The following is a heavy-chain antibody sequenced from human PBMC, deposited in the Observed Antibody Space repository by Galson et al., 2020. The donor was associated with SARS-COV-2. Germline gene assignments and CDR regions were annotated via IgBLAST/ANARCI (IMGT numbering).Heavy chain of an antibody. Sequence: ETSETLSLTCTVSGGSIISASYYWSWIRQHPGKGLEWLGYIYYSGSTYYNPSLESRLTISLDTSKNHFSLKLTSVTAADTAVYYCARDLIVVAPAPTPLDYYYGLDVWGLGTTVTVSS. CDR3: ARDLIVVAPAPTPLDYYYGLDV. V-gene: IGHV4-31*03. J-gene: IGHJ6*02. CDR1: GGSIISASYY. D-gene: IGHD2-2*01. CDR2: IYYSGST.